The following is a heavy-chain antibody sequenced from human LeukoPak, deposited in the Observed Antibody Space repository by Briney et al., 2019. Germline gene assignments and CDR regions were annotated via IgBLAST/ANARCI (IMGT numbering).Heavy chain of an antibody. D-gene: IGHD1-1*01. CDR3: ARGGGTVLQRGAFDY. CDR2: IYSSGST. Sequence: SETLSLTCTVSGASISSSYWSWLRQPPGKGLEWVGHIYSSGSTNYNPSLKSRVTISVDTSKNQFSLKLNSVTAADTAVYHCARGGGTVLQRGAFDYWGQGTLVTVSS. V-gene: IGHV4-59*01. J-gene: IGHJ4*02. CDR1: GASISSSY.